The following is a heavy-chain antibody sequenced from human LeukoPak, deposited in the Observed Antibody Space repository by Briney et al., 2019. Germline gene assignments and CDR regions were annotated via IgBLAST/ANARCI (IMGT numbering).Heavy chain of an antibody. V-gene: IGHV3-43D*03. CDR2: ISWDGGST. CDR1: GFTFDDYA. D-gene: IGHD3/OR15-3a*01. CDR3: AKDRGRYFWTLSYFDY. J-gene: IGHJ4*02. Sequence: PGGSLRLSCAASGFTFDDYAMHWVAQAPGKGLEWVSLISWDGGSTYYADSVKGRFTISRDNSKNSLYLQMNSLRAEDTALYYCAKDRGRYFWTLSYFDYWGQGTLVTVSS.